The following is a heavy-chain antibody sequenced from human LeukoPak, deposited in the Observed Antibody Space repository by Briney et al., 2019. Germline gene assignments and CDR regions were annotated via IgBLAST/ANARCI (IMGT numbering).Heavy chain of an antibody. D-gene: IGHD4-17*01. V-gene: IGHV1-46*01. CDR2: INPSGGST. J-gene: IGHJ4*02. CDR3: ARASTTVTPFDY. CDR1: GYTFTSYY. Sequence: ASVKVSCKASGYTFTSYYMHWVQQAPGQGLEWMGIINPSGGSTSYAQKFQGRVTMTRDTSTSTVYMELSSLRSEDTAVYYCARASTTVTPFDYWGQGTLVTVSS.